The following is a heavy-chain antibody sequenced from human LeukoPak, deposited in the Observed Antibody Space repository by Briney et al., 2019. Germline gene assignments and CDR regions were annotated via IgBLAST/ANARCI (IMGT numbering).Heavy chain of an antibody. J-gene: IGHJ4*02. Sequence: SETLSLTCTVSGGSISSGDYYWSWIRQHPGKGLEWIGYIYYSGSTYSNASLKTRVSISVDTSKNQFSLKLSSVTAADTAVYYCARELVSLGYFDYWGQGALVTVSS. CDR2: IYYSGST. D-gene: IGHD3-16*02. CDR3: ARELVSLGYFDY. CDR1: GGSISSGDYY. V-gene: IGHV4-31*03.